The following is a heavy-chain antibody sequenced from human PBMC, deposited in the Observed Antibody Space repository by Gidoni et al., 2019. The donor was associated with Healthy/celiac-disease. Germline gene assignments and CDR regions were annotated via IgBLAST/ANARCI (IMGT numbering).Heavy chain of an antibody. J-gene: IGHJ4*02. CDR1: GFTFSTYG. CDR2: IWYDGSNK. D-gene: IGHD3-22*01. Sequence: QVQLVESGGGVVQPGRSMRLSCAASGFTFSTYGMHWVRQAPGKGLVWVAVIWYDGSNKYYADSVKGRFTISRDNSKNTLYLQMNSLRAEDTAVYYCARGTSGYLDYWGQGTLVTVSS. CDR3: ARGTSGYLDY. V-gene: IGHV3-33*01.